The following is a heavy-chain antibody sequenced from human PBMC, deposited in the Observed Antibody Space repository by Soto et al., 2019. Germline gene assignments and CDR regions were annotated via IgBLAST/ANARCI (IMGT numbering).Heavy chain of an antibody. V-gene: IGHV4-39*01. CDR1: VVSIIDTSYY. Sequence: PSETLSLTCNFSVVSIIDTSYYWGWIRQPPGKGLEWIGTIYFNGNTFYNPSLKSRLTISVDTSKNQISLRLTSVTAADTAVYYCARQGSYWGQGTLVTVSS. CDR2: IYFNGNT. J-gene: IGHJ4*02. CDR3: ARQGSY.